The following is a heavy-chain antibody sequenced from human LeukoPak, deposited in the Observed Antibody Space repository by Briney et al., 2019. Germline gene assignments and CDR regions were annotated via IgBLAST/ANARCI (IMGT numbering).Heavy chain of an antibody. J-gene: IGHJ6*03. CDR1: GFTFDDYG. V-gene: IGHV3-20*04. D-gene: IGHD6-13*01. Sequence: GGSLRLSCAASGFTFDDYGMSWVRQAPGKGLEWVSGINWNGGSTGYADSVKGRFTISRDNAKNSLYLQMNSLRAEDTAVYYCARESDSSSGDYYYYMDVWGKGTTVTVSS. CDR3: ARESDSSSGDYYYYMDV. CDR2: INWNGGST.